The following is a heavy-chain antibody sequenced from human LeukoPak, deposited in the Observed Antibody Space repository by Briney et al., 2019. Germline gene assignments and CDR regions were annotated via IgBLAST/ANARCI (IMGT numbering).Heavy chain of an antibody. CDR3: ARARSSYGYGDAFDI. CDR2: ISYDGSSK. V-gene: IGHV3-30*19. CDR1: GFTFSSYG. D-gene: IGHD5-18*01. J-gene: IGHJ3*02. Sequence: GGSLRLSCAASGFTFSSYGMHWVRQAPGKGLEWVAVISYDGSSKYYADSVEGRFTISRDNSKNTLYLQMNSLRAEDTAVYYCARARSSYGYGDAFDIWGQGTMVTVSS.